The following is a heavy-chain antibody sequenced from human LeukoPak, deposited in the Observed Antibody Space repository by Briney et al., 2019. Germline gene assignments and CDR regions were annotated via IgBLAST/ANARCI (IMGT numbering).Heavy chain of an antibody. V-gene: IGHV1-2*02. D-gene: IGHD2-2*01. Sequence: ASVRVSCKASGYTFTGYHMHWVRQAPGQGLEWMGWINPNSGGTNYAQKFQGRVTMTRDTSISTAYMELSRLRSDDTAVYYCARDPLVVPADYNWFDPWGQGTLVTVSS. CDR3: ARDPLVVPADYNWFDP. CDR1: GYTFTGYH. CDR2: INPNSGGT. J-gene: IGHJ5*02.